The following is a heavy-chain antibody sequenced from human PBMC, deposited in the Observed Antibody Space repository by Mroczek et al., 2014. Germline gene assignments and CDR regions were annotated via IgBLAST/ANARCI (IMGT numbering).Heavy chain of an antibody. Sequence: QVQLQQSGGGVVQPGRSLRLSCAASGFTFHTYGIHWVRQAPGKGLEWVAVIAFNGTNKYYADSVKGRFTISRDNSKNTVYLQMNSLRTEDTAVYYCVRAATVTHDAFDIWGHGTMVTVSS. J-gene: IGHJ3*02. CDR1: GFTFHTYG. CDR2: IAFNGTNK. D-gene: IGHD4-17*01. V-gene: IGHV3-30*03. CDR3: VRAATVTHDAFDI.